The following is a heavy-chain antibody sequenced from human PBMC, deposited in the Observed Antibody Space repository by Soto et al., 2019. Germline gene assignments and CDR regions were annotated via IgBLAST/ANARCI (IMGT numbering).Heavy chain of an antibody. Sequence: PSETLSLTCAVYGGSFSGYSWSWVRQPPGKGLEWIAEIDHTGITKYNPSLKSRVTISIDTSKNHFFLKLSSVAAADTAIYYCARGQYFGSGSYYDTFYFDYWGQGTLVTVSS. D-gene: IGHD3-10*01. CDR3: ARGQYFGSGSYYDTFYFDY. CDR1: GGSFSGYS. CDR2: IDHTGIT. J-gene: IGHJ4*02. V-gene: IGHV4-34*01.